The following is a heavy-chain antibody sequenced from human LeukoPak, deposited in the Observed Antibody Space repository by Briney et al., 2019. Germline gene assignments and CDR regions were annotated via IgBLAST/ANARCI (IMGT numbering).Heavy chain of an antibody. CDR1: GYNFNGNY. CDR3: ARSAESSSWVEFDY. J-gene: IGHJ4*02. D-gene: IGHD6-13*01. Sequence: GASVKVSCKASGYNFNGNYMHWVRQAPGQGLEWMGWINPNSGGTNYAQKFQGRVTMTRDTSISTAYMELSRLRSDDTAVYYCARSAESSSWVEFDYWGQGTLVTASS. V-gene: IGHV1-2*02. CDR2: INPNSGGT.